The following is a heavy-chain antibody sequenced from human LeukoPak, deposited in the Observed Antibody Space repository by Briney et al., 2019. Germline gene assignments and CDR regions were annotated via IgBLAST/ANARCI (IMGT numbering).Heavy chain of an antibody. CDR1: GSSFSGYY. CDR2: INHSGST. Sequence: KPSEPLYFPCAAYGSSFSGYYWSWIRPPPGKGLEWIGEINHSGSTNYNPSLKSRVTISVDTSKNQFSLKPSSVTAADTAVYYCARVKNTMVRGVIDYWGQGTLVTVSS. J-gene: IGHJ4*02. D-gene: IGHD3-10*01. V-gene: IGHV4-34*01. CDR3: ARVKNTMVRGVIDY.